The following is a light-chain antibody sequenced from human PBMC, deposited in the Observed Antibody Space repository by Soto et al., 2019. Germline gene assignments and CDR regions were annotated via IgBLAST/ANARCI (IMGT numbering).Light chain of an antibody. CDR3: QQYDRTPRT. V-gene: IGKV4-1*01. CDR2: WAS. CDR1: QTVLDSFNNKDY. J-gene: IGKJ1*01. Sequence: DIVMTQSPDSLAVSLGERATINCKSSQTVLDSFNNKDYLTWYQQKPGQPPKFLIYWASTREFGVPDRFSGSGSGTDFTLTISSLQAEDVAVYYCQQYDRTPRTFGHGTKVEIK.